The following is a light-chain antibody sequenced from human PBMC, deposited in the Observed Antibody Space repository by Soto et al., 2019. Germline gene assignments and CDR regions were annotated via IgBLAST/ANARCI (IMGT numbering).Light chain of an antibody. CDR2: DVN. CDR3: CSYAGSRDV. Sequence: QSALTQPRSVSGSPGQSVTLSCTGTSSDVGSYNYVSWYQQHPGKAPKLMIDDVNKRPSGVPDRFSGSRSGNTASLTISGLQAEDEADYYCCSYAGSRDVFGTGTKLTVL. V-gene: IGLV2-11*01. J-gene: IGLJ1*01. CDR1: SSDVGSYNY.